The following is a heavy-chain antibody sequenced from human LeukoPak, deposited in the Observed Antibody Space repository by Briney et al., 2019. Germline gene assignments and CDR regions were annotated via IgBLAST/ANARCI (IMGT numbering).Heavy chain of an antibody. Sequence: PSETLSLTCTVSGGAISSYNYYWTWIRQPAGKGLERIGRIHSSGSTNYDSSLKSRATIFLDTSRNQFSLKLSSVTAADTAVYYCARRLVVTDDSVHDPFDIWGQGTMVIVSS. CDR1: GGAISSYNYY. V-gene: IGHV4-61*02. J-gene: IGHJ3*02. CDR3: ARRLVVTDDSVHDPFDI. D-gene: IGHD2-21*02. CDR2: IHSSGST.